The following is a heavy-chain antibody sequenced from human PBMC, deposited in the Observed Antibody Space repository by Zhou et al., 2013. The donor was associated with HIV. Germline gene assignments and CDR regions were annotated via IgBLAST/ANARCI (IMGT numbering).Heavy chain of an antibody. V-gene: IGHV1-8*03. CDR3: ARGDRGSGWYVYYYYMDV. J-gene: IGHJ6*03. Sequence: QVQLVQSGAEVKKPGASVKVSCKASGYTFTSYDINWVRQATGQGLEWMGWMNPNSGNTGYAQKFQGRVTITRNTSISTAYMELSSLRSEDTAVYYCARGDRGSGWYVYYYYMDVWGKGTTGHRLL. CDR2: MNPNSGNT. D-gene: IGHD6-19*01. CDR1: GYTFTSYD.